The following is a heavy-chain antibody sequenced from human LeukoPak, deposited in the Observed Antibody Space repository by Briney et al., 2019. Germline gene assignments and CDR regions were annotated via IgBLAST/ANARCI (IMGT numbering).Heavy chain of an antibody. Sequence: KPSEALSLTCTVSGGSMSNYYWSWIRQPPGKGLESIGYIYYSGSASYNPSLKSRVTISVDTSKNQFSLKLSSVTTADSAVYYCAKYGMTKLSIGGYYYYLYVWVKGTTVTVSS. CDR1: GGSMSNYY. J-gene: IGHJ6*03. D-gene: IGHD6-6*01. CDR3: AKYGMTKLSIGGYYYYLYV. CDR2: IYYSGSA. V-gene: IGHV4-59*01.